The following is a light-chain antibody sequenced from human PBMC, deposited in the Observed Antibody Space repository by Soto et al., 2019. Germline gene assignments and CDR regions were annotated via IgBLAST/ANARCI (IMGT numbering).Light chain of an antibody. Sequence: EMVLTQSPGTLSLSPGERATLSCRASQSVSSSYLAWYQQKPGQAPRLLIYGASSRATGIPDRFSGSGSGTDFTLTISRLEPEDFAVYYCQQYGSSPSLTFGGGTKVHI. J-gene: IGKJ4*01. CDR1: QSVSSSY. V-gene: IGKV3-20*01. CDR3: QQYGSSPSLT. CDR2: GAS.